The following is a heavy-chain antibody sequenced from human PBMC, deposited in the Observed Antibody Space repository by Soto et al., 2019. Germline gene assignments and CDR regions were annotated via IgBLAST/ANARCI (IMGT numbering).Heavy chain of an antibody. CDR1: GYTFTSYS. CDR2: INAGNGNT. J-gene: IGHJ4*02. D-gene: IGHD3-22*01. Sequence: ASVNVSCKSSGYTFTSYSIHWVRQAPGQRLEWMGWINAGNGNTKYSQKFQGRVTITRDNSKNTLYLQMNSLRAEDTALYYCAKDLSLPVYYYDSSGCFDYWGQGTLVTVSS. CDR3: AKDLSLPVYYYDSSGCFDY. V-gene: IGHV1-3*01.